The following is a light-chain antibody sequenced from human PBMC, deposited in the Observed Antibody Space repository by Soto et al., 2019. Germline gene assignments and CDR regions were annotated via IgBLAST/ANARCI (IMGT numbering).Light chain of an antibody. CDR1: SGHNSYA. Sequence: VLTQSPSASASLGASVKLTCTLSSGHNSYAIAWHQQQPEKGPRYLMKLNSDGSHSKGDGIPDRFSGSSSGAERYLTISSRQSEDEADYYCQTWGTGIRVFGGGTKVTVL. CDR2: LNSDGSH. V-gene: IGLV4-69*01. J-gene: IGLJ3*02. CDR3: QTWGTGIRV.